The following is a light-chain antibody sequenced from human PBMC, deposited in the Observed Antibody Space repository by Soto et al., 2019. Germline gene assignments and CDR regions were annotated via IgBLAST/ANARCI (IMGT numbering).Light chain of an antibody. V-gene: IGKV1-5*01. Sequence: DIQMTQSPSTLSASVGDRVTITCRASQSISSWLAWYQQKPGKAPKLLIYDASSLESAVPSRFSGSGSGTEFTLTISSLQPDDFATYYCQQYNTPVGFGQGTKVEIK. J-gene: IGKJ1*01. CDR2: DAS. CDR1: QSISSW. CDR3: QQYNTPVG.